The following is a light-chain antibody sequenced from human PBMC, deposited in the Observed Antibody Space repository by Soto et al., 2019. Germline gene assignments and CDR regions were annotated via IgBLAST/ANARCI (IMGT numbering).Light chain of an antibody. J-gene: IGKJ1*01. CDR3: QQFNNWPPVWT. Sequence: EIALTQSPATLSLSPGERATLSCRASQSVNNKLAWYQQKPGQAPRLLIYGVSTRATGIPARFSGSGSGTEFTLTIGSLQSEDFALYYCQQFNNWPPVWTFGQGTKGGYQ. CDR2: GVS. CDR1: QSVNNK. V-gene: IGKV3-15*01.